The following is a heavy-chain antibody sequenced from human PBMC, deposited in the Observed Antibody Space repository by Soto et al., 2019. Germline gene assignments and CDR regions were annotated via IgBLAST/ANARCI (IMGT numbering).Heavy chain of an antibody. D-gene: IGHD2-2*01. CDR3: ARVNGRAYCSSTSCHSYYYYYSMDV. CDR1: GGTFSSYA. Sequence: SVKVSCKASGGTFSSYAISWVRQAPGQGLEWMGGIIPIFGTANYAQKFQGRGTITADESTSTAYSELSSLRSDDTAVYYCARVNGRAYCSSTSCHSYYYYYSMDVWRQGTRVTVSS. J-gene: IGHJ6*02. CDR2: IIPIFGTA. V-gene: IGHV1-69*13.